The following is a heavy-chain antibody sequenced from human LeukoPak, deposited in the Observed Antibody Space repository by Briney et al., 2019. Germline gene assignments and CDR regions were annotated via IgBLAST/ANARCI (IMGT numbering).Heavy chain of an antibody. V-gene: IGHV3-23*01. Sequence: AGGCLRLSWEDCGLAFSSNALSWVRQATGKGLEWVSAISGSGGSAYYADSVKGRFTISRDNSKNTLYLQMNSLRAEDTAVYYCAKVKTITGVAYWGQGTLATVSS. D-gene: IGHD2-8*02. CDR3: AKVKTITGVAY. J-gene: IGHJ4*02. CDR2: ISGSGGSA. CDR1: GLAFSSNA.